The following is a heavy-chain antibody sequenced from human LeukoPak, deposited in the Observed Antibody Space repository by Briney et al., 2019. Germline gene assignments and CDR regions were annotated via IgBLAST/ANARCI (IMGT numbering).Heavy chain of an antibody. CDR2: ISAYNGNT. J-gene: IGHJ6*03. CDR3: AKSDTAMVTGYYYYMDV. V-gene: IGHV1-18*01. Sequence: ASVKVSCKASGYTFTSYGISWVRQAPGQGLEWMGWISAYNGNTNYAQKLQGRVTMTTDTSTSTAYMELRSLRSDDTAVYYCAKSDTAMVTGYYYYMDVWGKGTTVTVSS. D-gene: IGHD5-18*01. CDR1: GYTFTSYG.